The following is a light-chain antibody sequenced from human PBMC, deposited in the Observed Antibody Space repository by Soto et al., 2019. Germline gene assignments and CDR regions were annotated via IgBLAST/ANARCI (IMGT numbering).Light chain of an antibody. CDR1: QSVGSSY. V-gene: IGKV3D-20*02. Sequence: VEAHSRDTLSLSPGERATLSCRASQSVGSSYLSWYQQKPGQAPRLLIYDASNRATGIPARFSGSGSGKDFTLTIISLEPEDFAVYYCQQRRNLPLTFGGGTKVDIK. CDR2: DAS. J-gene: IGKJ4*01. CDR3: QQRRNLPLT.